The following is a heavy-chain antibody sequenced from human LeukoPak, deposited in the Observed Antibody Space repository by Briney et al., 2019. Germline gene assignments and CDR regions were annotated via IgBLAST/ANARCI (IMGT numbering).Heavy chain of an antibody. Sequence: PGESLKISCKASGYRFTSHWIGWVRQMPGTGLEWMGIIFPGDSDTTYNPSFQGQVTISVDKSVDTAYLQWRSMKASDTAIYYCARRAGNYESSGYYSFDYWGQGTLVTVPS. CDR2: IFPGDSDT. J-gene: IGHJ4*02. D-gene: IGHD3-22*01. V-gene: IGHV5-51*01. CDR3: ARRAGNYESSGYYSFDY. CDR1: GYRFTSHW.